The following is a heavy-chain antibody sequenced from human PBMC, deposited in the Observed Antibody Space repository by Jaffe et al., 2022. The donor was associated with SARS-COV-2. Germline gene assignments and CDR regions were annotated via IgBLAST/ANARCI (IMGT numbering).Heavy chain of an antibody. V-gene: IGHV3-23*01. Sequence: EVHLLESGGDLVQPGGSLRLSCATSGFTFTNYALSWVRQAPGKGLEWVSIISNNGASTDYADSVKGRFSISRDTSKNTVYLQMSSLRVDDTAVYYCAKDRCKITSCFFDYWGQGTLVTVSS. CDR3: AKDRCKITSCFFDY. CDR1: GFTFTNYA. J-gene: IGHJ4*02. CDR2: ISNNGAST. D-gene: IGHD3-10*01.